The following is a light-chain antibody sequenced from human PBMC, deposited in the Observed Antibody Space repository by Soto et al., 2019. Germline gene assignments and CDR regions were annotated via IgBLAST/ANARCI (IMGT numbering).Light chain of an antibody. CDR1: QSISSF. V-gene: IGKV1-39*02. J-gene: IGKJ5*01. Sequence: DIHMAQAPFWLSSSVGDRVTITGRASQSISSFLTWYQQKAGKAPKLLIYAASSLQSGVPSRFSGSGSGTDFTLTISRLEPEDFAVYYCQQYGSSPTFGQGTRLEIK. CDR3: QQYGSSPT. CDR2: AAS.